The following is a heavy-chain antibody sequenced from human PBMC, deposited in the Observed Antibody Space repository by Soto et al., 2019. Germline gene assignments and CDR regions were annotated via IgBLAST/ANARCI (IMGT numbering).Heavy chain of an antibody. Sequence: SETLSLTCTVSGGSISSSSYYWGWIRQPPGKGLEWIGTIYYTGSTYYSPSLKSRVTVSVDTSKNQFPLELSSVTAADTAVYYCARRLHSSSWCYFDYWGQGTLVTVSS. D-gene: IGHD6-13*01. V-gene: IGHV4-39*01. J-gene: IGHJ4*02. CDR2: IYYTGST. CDR1: GGSISSSSYY. CDR3: ARRLHSSSWCYFDY.